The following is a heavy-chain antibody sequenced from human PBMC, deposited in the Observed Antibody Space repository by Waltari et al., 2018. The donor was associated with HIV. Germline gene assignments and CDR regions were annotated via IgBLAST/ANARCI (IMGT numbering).Heavy chain of an antibody. V-gene: IGHV1-69-2*01. D-gene: IGHD1-26*01. CDR1: GYIFTAYY. J-gene: IGHJ4*02. Sequence: EVILLQSGTEVRKPGASVQVSCKISGYIFTAYYIHWLKQAPEGGLAGVGLVDPANGEAALADKFQHRAKVTAEATINAVYVDLMRLTFDDTATYFCSSDIGTWGQGTLVLVSS. CDR2: VDPANGEA. CDR3: SSDIGT.